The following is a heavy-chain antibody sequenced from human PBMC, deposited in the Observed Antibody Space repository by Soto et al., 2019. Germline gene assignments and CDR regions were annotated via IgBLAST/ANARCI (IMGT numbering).Heavy chain of an antibody. CDR1: GFTFGDYP. CDR3: TRPMSIAAAGRYYYYGMDV. CDR2: IRSKAYGGTT. Sequence: GGSLRLSCTASGFTFGDYPMSWFRQAPGRGLEGVGFIRSKAYGGTTEYAASVKGRFTISRDDSKSIAYLQMNGLKTEDTAVYYCTRPMSIAAAGRYYYYGMDVWGQGTTVTVSS. D-gene: IGHD6-13*01. J-gene: IGHJ6*02. V-gene: IGHV3-49*03.